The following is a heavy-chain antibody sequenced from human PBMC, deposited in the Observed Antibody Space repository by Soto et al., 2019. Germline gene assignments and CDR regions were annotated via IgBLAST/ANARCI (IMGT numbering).Heavy chain of an antibody. CDR3: ATIAAAGTIPRRDY. CDR2: IYYSGST. J-gene: IGHJ4*02. Sequence: QLQLQESGPGLVKPSETLSLTCTVSGGSISSSSYYWGWIRQPPGKGLEWIGSIYYSGSTYYNPSLKSRVTISVDTSKNQFSLKLSSVTAADTAVYYCATIAAAGTIPRRDYWGQGTLVTVSS. D-gene: IGHD6-13*01. V-gene: IGHV4-39*01. CDR1: GGSISSSSYY.